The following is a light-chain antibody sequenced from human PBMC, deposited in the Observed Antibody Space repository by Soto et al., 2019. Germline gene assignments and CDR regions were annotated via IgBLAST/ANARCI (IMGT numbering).Light chain of an antibody. J-gene: IGLJ2*01. CDR3: QAWDSSTVV. Sequence: SYELTQPPSVSVSPGQTASITCSGDKLGDKYACWYQQKPGQSPVLAIYKDSKRPSGIPERFSGSNSGNTATLTISGTHAMDEADYYCQAWDSSTVVFGGGTKLTVL. CDR2: KDS. V-gene: IGLV3-1*01. CDR1: KLGDKY.